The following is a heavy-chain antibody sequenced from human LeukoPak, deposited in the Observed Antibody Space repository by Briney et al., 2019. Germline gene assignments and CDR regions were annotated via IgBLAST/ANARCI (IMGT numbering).Heavy chain of an antibody. CDR1: GYTLTELS. CDR3: AGYDGSGYLFDY. CDR2: FDPEDGET. J-gene: IGHJ4*02. Sequence: ASVKVSCKVSGYTLTELSMHWVRQAPGKGLEWMGGFDPEDGETIYAQKFQGRVTMTEDTSTDTAYMELSSLRSEDTAVYYCAGYDGSGYLFDYWGQGTLVTVSS. D-gene: IGHD3-22*01. V-gene: IGHV1-24*01.